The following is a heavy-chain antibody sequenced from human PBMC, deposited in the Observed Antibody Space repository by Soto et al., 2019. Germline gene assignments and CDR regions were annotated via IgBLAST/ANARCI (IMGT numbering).Heavy chain of an antibody. CDR2: ISSGSSNI. J-gene: IGHJ4*02. D-gene: IGHD2-15*01. CDR1: GIAFRSYN. V-gene: IGHV3-21*01. CDR3: ASTTVVAATFDF. Sequence: EVQLVESGGGLVKPGGSLTLSCGASGIAFRSYNMNWVRQAPGKGLEWVASISSGSSNIYYADSVKGRFTISRDNAKNSLYLQMDSLRAEDSAVYYCASTTVVAATFDFWGQGTLVTVSS.